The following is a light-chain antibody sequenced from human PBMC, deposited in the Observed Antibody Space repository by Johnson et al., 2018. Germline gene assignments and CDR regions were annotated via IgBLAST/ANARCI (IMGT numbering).Light chain of an antibody. J-gene: IGLJ1*01. Sequence: QSVLTQPPSVSAAPGQKVTISCSGSSSNIGNNYVSWYQQLPGTAPKLLIYENNKRPSGIPDPFSGSKSGTSATLGITGLQTGAEADYYCGTWDSSLSAGNVFGTGTKGTVL. CDR1: SSNIGNNY. CDR3: GTWDSSLSAGNV. CDR2: ENN. V-gene: IGLV1-51*02.